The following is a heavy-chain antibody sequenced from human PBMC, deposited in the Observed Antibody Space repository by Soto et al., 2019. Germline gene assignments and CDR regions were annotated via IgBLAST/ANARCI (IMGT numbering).Heavy chain of an antibody. CDR2: IYTSGTT. CDR1: GGSIGGYY. V-gene: IGHV4-4*07. J-gene: IGHJ5*02. D-gene: IGHD6-13*01. Sequence: SSGTLSLTCTVSGGSIGGYYWSWIRQPAGKGLEWLGRIYTSGTTNYNPSLKSRITMSVDTSKNQFSLKLSSVTVADTAVYYGARDIAAAGMEDWFDPGGQGTLGTVS. CDR3: ARDIAAAGMEDWFDP.